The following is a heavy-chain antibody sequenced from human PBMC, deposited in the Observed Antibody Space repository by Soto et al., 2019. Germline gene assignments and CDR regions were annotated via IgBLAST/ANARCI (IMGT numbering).Heavy chain of an antibody. V-gene: IGHV3-7*03. CDR2: IKQDGSEK. CDR1: GFTFRNYW. CDR3: ARDDLWMEWLSPPH. J-gene: IGHJ4*02. Sequence: PGGSLRLSCAASGFTFRNYWMSWVRQAPGMGLEWVAIIKQDGSEKYYVDSVKGRFTISRDNAKNSLYLQMNSLRAEDTAVYYCARDDLWMEWLSPPHWGQGTLVTVSS. D-gene: IGHD3-3*01.